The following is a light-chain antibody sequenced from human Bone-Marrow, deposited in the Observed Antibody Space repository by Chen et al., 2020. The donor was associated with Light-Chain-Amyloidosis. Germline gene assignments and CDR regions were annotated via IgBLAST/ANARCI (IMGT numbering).Light chain of an antibody. CDR1: SGDVGTYNY. CDR2: AVS. CDR3: SSFTSSSSYV. V-gene: IGLV2-14*01. Sequence: QSALTQPASVSGSPGQSTTISCTGTSGDVGTYNYVSWYQQHPGKAPKVMIYAVSNRPSWVSNRFSGSKSGNTASLTISGLQAEDEADYYCSSFTSSSSYVFGPGTKVTVL. J-gene: IGLJ1*01.